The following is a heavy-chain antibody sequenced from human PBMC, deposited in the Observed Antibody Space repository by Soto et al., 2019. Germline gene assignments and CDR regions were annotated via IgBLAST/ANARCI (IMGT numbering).Heavy chain of an antibody. V-gene: IGHV3-23*01. J-gene: IGHJ4*02. Sequence: EVQLLESGGGLVQPGGSLRLSCAASGFSFSTYAMNWVRQAPGKGLEWVSAISNSFSDGNTHYADSVKGRFTISRDNDKNTVFLEMNSLRAEDTAVYYCAKVFSPELGNYFDHWGQVTLVTVSS. CDR1: GFSFSTYA. CDR2: ISNSFSDGNT. CDR3: AKVFSPELGNYFDH. D-gene: IGHD1-7*01.